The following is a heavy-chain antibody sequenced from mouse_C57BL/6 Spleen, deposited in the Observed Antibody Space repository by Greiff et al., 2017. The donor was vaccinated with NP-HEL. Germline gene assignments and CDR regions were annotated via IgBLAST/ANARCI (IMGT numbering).Heavy chain of an antibody. D-gene: IGHD3-2*02. Sequence: QVQLKEPGAELVRPGSSVKLSCKASGYTFTSYWMDWVKQRPGQGLEWIGNIYPSDSETHYNQKFKDKATLTVDKSSSTAYMQLSSLTSEDSAVYYCARRGTAQAIAWFAYWGQGTLVTVSA. CDR3: ARRGTAQAIAWFAY. V-gene: IGHV1-61*01. J-gene: IGHJ3*01. CDR1: GYTFTSYW. CDR2: IYPSDSET.